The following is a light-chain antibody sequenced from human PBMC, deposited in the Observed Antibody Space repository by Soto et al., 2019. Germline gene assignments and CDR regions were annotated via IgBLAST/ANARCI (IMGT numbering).Light chain of an antibody. J-gene: IGLJ1*01. CDR2: EVS. Sequence: QCVLTQPPSASGSPGQSVTISCTGTSSDVGGYNYVSWYQQHPGKAPKLMIYEVSKRPSGVPDRFSGSKSGSTASPTASGLQAEDEADYYCSSYAGSNNRVFGTGTKVTVL. CDR3: SSYAGSNNRV. CDR1: SSDVGGYNY. V-gene: IGLV2-8*01.